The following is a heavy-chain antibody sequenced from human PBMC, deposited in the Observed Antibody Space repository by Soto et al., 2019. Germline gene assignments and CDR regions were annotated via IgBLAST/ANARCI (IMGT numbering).Heavy chain of an antibody. CDR3: ARIRDSGTHPKGGYFDS. Sequence: SGPALVNPTQTLTLTCTFSGFALSTSGMSVSWIRQPPGKALEWLAFIDWDDDKYYSTSLKTRLTISKDTSKNQVVLTMTNMDPVATATYYCARIRDSGTHPKGGYFDSWGEGTLVTLSS. J-gene: IGHJ4*02. V-gene: IGHV2-70*01. CDR1: GFALSTSGMS. CDR2: IDWDDDK. D-gene: IGHD1-26*01.